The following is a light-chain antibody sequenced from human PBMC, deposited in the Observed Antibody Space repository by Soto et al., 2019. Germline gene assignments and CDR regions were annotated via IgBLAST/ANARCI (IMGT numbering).Light chain of an antibody. J-gene: IGKJ1*01. CDR3: LQLTQFPWT. CDR1: QSLVHSDGNTY. Sequence: DIVMTQTPLSSPVTLGQPASISCRSSQSLVHSDGNTYLSWLQQRPGQPQRPLVYRISNPLSGVPDRLSGSGAGTDCTLKISSVEAEDVGVYYCLQLTQFPWTFGQGTKVEIK. CDR2: RIS. V-gene: IGKV2-24*01.